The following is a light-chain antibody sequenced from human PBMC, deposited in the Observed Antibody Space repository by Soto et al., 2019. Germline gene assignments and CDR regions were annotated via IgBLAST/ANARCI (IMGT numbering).Light chain of an antibody. V-gene: IGKV3-11*01. Sequence: EIVLTQSPATLSLSPGERATLSCRASQSVSSYLAWYQQKPGQAPRLLIYDASNRATGIPARFSGSGSGTDSPPTTSSQRLEDLAVYSCRQRGPTFGGGTKVEIK. J-gene: IGKJ4*01. CDR2: DAS. CDR1: QSVSSY. CDR3: RQRGPT.